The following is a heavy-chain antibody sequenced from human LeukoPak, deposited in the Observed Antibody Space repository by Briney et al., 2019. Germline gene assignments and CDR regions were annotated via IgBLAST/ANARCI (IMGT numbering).Heavy chain of an antibody. CDR3: ARDGWFGELWDFDY. J-gene: IGHJ4*02. CDR2: INPNSGGT. Sequence: ASVKVSCKASGYTFTGYYMHWVRQAPGQGLEWMWWINPNSGGTNYAQKFQGRVTMTRDTSISTAYMELSRLRSDDTAVYYCARDGWFGELWDFDYWGQGTLVTVSS. V-gene: IGHV1-2*02. D-gene: IGHD3-10*01. CDR1: GYTFTGYY.